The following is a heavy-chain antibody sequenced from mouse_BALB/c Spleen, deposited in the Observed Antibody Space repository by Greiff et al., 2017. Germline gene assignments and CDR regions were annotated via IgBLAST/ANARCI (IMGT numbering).Heavy chain of an antibody. V-gene: IGHV2-6-7*01. J-gene: IGHJ4*01. D-gene: IGHD2-3*01. CDR1: GFSLTGYG. CDR2: IWGDGST. CDR3: AREDGYYDYAMDY. Sequence: VHLVESGPGLVAPSQSLSITCTVSGFSLTGYGVNWVRQPPGKGLEWLGMIWGDGSTDYNSALKSRLSISKDNSKSQVFLKMNSLQTDDTARYYCAREDGYYDYAMDYWGQGTSVTVSS.